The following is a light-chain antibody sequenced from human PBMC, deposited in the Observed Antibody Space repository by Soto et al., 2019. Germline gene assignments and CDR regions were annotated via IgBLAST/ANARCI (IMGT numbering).Light chain of an antibody. J-gene: IGKJ4*01. Sequence: DIQMTQSPSSLSASVGDRVTITCRASQSISSYLNWYQQKPGKAPKLLISAASSLQSGVPSRFSGSGSGTDFLRTISSLQPEDVATYYCQQSYPGPLTFGGGTKVEVK. V-gene: IGKV1-39*01. CDR1: QSISSY. CDR2: AAS. CDR3: QQSYPGPLT.